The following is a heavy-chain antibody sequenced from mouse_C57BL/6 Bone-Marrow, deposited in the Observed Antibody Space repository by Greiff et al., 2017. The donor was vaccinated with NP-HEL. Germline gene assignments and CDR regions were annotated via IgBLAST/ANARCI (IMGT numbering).Heavy chain of an antibody. CDR3: ARWGVTPAWLAY. D-gene: IGHD2-12*01. V-gene: IGHV1-4*01. CDR2: INPSSGYT. CDR1: GYTFTSYT. J-gene: IGHJ3*01. Sequence: QVQLQQSGAELARPGASVKMSCKASGYTFTSYTMHWVKQRPGQGLEWIGFINPSSGYTKYNQKFKDKATLTADKSSSTAYMQLSSLTSEDSAVYDCARWGVTPAWLAYGGQGTLVTVSA.